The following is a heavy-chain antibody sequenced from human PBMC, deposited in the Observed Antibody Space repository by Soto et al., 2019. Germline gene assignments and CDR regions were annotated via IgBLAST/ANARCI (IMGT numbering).Heavy chain of an antibody. CDR1: GFTFSSYG. Sequence: QVQLVESGGGVVQPGRSLRLSCAASGFTFSSYGMHWVRQAPGKGLEWVAVIWYDGSNKYYADSVKGRFTISRDNSKNTLYLQMNSLRAEDTAVYYCARALRFNSSGWHFFEEHGMDVWGQGTTVTVSS. CDR2: IWYDGSNK. D-gene: IGHD6-19*01. J-gene: IGHJ6*02. V-gene: IGHV3-33*01. CDR3: ARALRFNSSGWHFFEEHGMDV.